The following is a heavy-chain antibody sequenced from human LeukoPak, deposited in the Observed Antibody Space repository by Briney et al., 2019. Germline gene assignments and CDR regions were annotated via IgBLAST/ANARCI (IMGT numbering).Heavy chain of an antibody. D-gene: IGHD5-24*01. Sequence: PGGSLRLSCAASGFTFSSFGMSWVRQAPGKGLEWVSGISGSGDSTYYADSVKGRFTISRDNSKNTLYLQMNSLRAEDTAVYYCAKDLFSVEGYFDYWGQGTLVTVSS. CDR1: GFTFSSFG. CDR3: AKDLFSVEGYFDY. V-gene: IGHV3-23*01. CDR2: ISGSGDST. J-gene: IGHJ4*02.